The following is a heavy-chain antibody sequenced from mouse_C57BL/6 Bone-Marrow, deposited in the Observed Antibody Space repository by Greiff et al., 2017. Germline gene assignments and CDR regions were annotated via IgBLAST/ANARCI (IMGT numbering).Heavy chain of an antibody. Sequence: QVQLQQSGPELVKPGASVKISCKASGYSFTSYYIHWVKQRPGQGLEWIGWIYPGSGNTKYNEKFKGKATLTADTSSSTAYMQLSSLTSEDSAVYYCARRILRYAMDYWGQGTSGTVSS. V-gene: IGHV1-66*01. CDR1: GYSFTSYY. J-gene: IGHJ4*01. CDR2: IYPGSGNT. D-gene: IGHD1-1*01. CDR3: ARRILRYAMDY.